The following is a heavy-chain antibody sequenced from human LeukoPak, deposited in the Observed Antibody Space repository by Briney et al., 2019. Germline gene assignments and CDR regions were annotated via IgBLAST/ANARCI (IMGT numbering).Heavy chain of an antibody. D-gene: IGHD7-27*01. CDR1: GFIFKNFG. CDR3: AKDRSWGMNSAEY. V-gene: IGHV3-30*02. J-gene: IGHJ4*02. Sequence: QAGGSLRLPCAASGFIFKNFGMYWVGQAPGKGLEWVAFIRYDGSRTYYTDSVKGRFTISRDNSNNTLYLQMNSLRPEDTAVYFCAKDRSWGMNSAEYWGQGTLVTVSS. CDR2: IRYDGSRT.